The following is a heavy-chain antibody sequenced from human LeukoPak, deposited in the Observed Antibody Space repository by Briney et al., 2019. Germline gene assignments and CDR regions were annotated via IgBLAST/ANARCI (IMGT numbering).Heavy chain of an antibody. D-gene: IGHD3-3*01. CDR1: GGSFSGYY. Sequence: SETLSLTCAVYGGSFSGYYWIWIRQPPGKGLEWIGYIYYSGSTNYNPSLKSRVTISVDTSKNQFSLKLSSVTAADTAVYYCAAYYDFWSGYYYWGQGTLVTVSS. CDR2: IYYSGST. J-gene: IGHJ4*02. V-gene: IGHV4-59*01. CDR3: AAYYDFWSGYYY.